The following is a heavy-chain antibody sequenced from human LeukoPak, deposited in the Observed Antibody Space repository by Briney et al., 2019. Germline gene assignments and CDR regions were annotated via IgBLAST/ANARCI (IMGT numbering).Heavy chain of an antibody. CDR1: GGSISSGGYY. D-gene: IGHD6-6*01. J-gene: IGHJ4*02. CDR2: IYYSGST. V-gene: IGHV4-31*03. CDR3: ARDSHGYSSSSHLGY. Sequence: PSQTLSLTCTVSGGSISSGGYYWSWLRQHPGKGLEWIGYIYYSGSTYYNPSLKSRVTISVDTSKNQFSLKLSSVTAADTAVYYCARDSHGYSSSSHLGYWGQGTLVTVSS.